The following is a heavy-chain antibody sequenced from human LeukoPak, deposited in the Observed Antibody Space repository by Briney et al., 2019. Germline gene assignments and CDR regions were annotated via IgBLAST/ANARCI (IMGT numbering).Heavy chain of an antibody. V-gene: IGHV4-34*01. D-gene: IGHD3-16*01. CDR3: VPPSPFYDYSAFDI. CDR1: GGSFSGYY. Sequence: PSETLSLTCAVYGGSFSGYYWSWIRQPPGKGLEWIGEINHSGSTNYNPSLKSRVTISVDTSKNQFSLKLSSVTAADTAVYYCVPPSPFYDYSAFDIWGQGTMVTVSS. J-gene: IGHJ3*02. CDR2: INHSGST.